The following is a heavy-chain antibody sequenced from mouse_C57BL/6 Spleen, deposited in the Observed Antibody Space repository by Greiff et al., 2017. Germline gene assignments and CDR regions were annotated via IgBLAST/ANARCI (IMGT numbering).Heavy chain of an antibody. CDR1: GYTFTSYW. CDR3: ARLLYGSSLYYAMDY. V-gene: IGHV1-52*01. Sequence: QVQLQQPGAELVRPGSSVKLSCKASGYTFTSYWMHWVKQRPIQGLEWIGNIDPSDSETHYNQKFKDKATLTVDKSSSTAYMQLSSLTSEDSAVYYCARLLYGSSLYYAMDYWGQGTSVTVSS. CDR2: IDPSDSET. J-gene: IGHJ4*01. D-gene: IGHD1-1*01.